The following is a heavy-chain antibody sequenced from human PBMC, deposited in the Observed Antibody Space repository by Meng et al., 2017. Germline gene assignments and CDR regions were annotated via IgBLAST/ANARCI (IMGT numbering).Heavy chain of an antibody. CDR3: ARDLPEMVRIRYYYGMDV. Sequence: ASVKVSCQASGYTFTGYYMHWVRQAPGQGLEWMGRINPNSGGTNYAQKFQGRVTMTRDTSISTAYMALSRLRSDDTAGYYCARDLPEMVRIRYYYGMDVWGQGTTVTVSS. J-gene: IGHJ6*02. CDR2: INPNSGGT. CDR1: GYTFTGYY. V-gene: IGHV1-2*06. D-gene: IGHD3-10*01.